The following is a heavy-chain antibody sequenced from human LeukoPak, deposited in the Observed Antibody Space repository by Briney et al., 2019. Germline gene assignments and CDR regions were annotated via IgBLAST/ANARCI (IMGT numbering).Heavy chain of an antibody. CDR1: GFTFSSYA. CDR2: ISYDGSNK. J-gene: IGHJ3*02. Sequence: GGSLRLSCAASGFTFSSYAMHWVRQAPGKGLEWVAVISYDGSNKYYADSVKGRFTISRDNSKNTLYLQMNSLRAEDTAVYYCARDGHGSGTPKDAFDIWGQGTMVTVSS. D-gene: IGHD3-10*01. CDR3: ARDGHGSGTPKDAFDI. V-gene: IGHV3-30-3*01.